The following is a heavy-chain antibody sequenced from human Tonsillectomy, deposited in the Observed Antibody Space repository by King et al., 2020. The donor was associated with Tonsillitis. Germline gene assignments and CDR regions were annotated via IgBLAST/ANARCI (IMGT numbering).Heavy chain of an antibody. V-gene: IGHV5-51*01. CDR2: IFPGDSDT. D-gene: IGHD3-10*01. J-gene: IGHJ5*02. Sequence: VQLVESGAEVKKPGESLKISCKGSGYSFVYYWIGWVRQMLGNCLEWMGIIFPGDSDTRYSPSFQGQVTISADKSITTAYLQRSSLKASDTAMYYCAGLSGGFGEFDWFDPWGQGTLVTVSS. CDR3: AGLSGGFGEFDWFDP. CDR1: GYSFVYYW.